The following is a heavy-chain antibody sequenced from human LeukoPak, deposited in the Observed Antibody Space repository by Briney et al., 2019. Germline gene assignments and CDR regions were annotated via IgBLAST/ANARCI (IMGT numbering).Heavy chain of an antibody. CDR1: GFTFSSYA. D-gene: IGHD6-25*01. CDR3: ARDRGRYYMDV. V-gene: IGHV3-13*01. J-gene: IGHJ6*03. CDR2: IGTAGDI. Sequence: GGSLRLACAASGFTFSSYAMSWVRQAPGKGLEWVSGIGTAGDIYYPGSVKGRFTISRENAKNSLYLQMNSLRAGDTAVYYCARDRGRYYMDVWGKGTTVTISS.